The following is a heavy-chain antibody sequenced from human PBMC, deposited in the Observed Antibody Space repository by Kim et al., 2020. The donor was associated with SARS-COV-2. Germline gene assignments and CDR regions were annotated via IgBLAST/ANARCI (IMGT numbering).Heavy chain of an antibody. Sequence: STYSNPSLKSRVTISVDTSKNQFSLKLSSVTAADTAVYYCARDSGSGSDYWGQGTLVTVSS. CDR3: ARDSGSGSDY. D-gene: IGHD3-22*01. CDR2: ST. V-gene: IGHV4-31*02. J-gene: IGHJ4*02.